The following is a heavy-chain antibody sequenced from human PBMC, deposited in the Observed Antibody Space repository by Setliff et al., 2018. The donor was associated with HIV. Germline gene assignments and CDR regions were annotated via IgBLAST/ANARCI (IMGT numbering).Heavy chain of an antibody. D-gene: IGHD3-22*01. CDR1: GGSMSTYY. Sequence: SETLSLTCTVSGGSMSTYYWSWIRQPAGKGLEWIGRIYRSGRTDYNPSLKSRVTMTSDTSTNTVYMELRSLRSEETAVFYCARDGGDGSGYYYADYWGQGTLVTVSS. V-gene: IGHV4-4*07. CDR3: ARDGGDGSGYYYADY. J-gene: IGHJ4*02. CDR2: IYRSGRT.